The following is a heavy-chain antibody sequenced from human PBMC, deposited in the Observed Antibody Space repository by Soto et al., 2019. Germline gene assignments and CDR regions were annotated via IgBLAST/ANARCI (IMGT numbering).Heavy chain of an antibody. CDR2: IYYSGST. V-gene: IGHV4-59*01. D-gene: IGHD2-2*01. J-gene: IGHJ3*02. CDR1: GGSISSYY. CDR3: ARDIWGGYCSSTSCLQNAFDI. Sequence: SETLSLTCTVSGGSISSYYWSWIRQPPGKGLEWIGYIYYSGSTNYNPSLKSRVTISVDTSKNQFSLKLSSVTAADTAVYYCARDIWGGYCSSTSCLQNAFDIWGQGTMVTVS.